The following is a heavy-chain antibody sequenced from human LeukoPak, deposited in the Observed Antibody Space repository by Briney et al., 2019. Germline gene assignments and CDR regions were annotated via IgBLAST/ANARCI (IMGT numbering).Heavy chain of an antibody. J-gene: IGHJ3*01. CDR2: TNKEGTGT. CDR3: AREMGSSSYVLDV. CDR1: GFTFSDYW. V-gene: IGHV3-74*01. D-gene: IGHD2-2*01. Sequence: GGSLRLSCAASGFTFSDYWMHWVRQAPGKGLMWVSRTNKEGTGTTYADSVRGRFTISRDNAKNTLLLQVNSLRAEDTGVYYCAREMGSSSYVLDVWGQGTMVTVSS.